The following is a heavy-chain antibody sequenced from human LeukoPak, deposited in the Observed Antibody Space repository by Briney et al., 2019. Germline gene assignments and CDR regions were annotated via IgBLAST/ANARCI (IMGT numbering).Heavy chain of an antibody. V-gene: IGHV4-59*08. Sequence: SETLSLTCTVSGGSISSYYWSWIRQPPGKGLEWIGYIYYSRSTNYNPSLKSRVTISVDTSKNQFSLKLSSVTAADTAVYYCARIMVRGVIATPYFDYWGQGTLVTVSS. CDR1: GGSISSYY. J-gene: IGHJ4*02. CDR2: IYYSRST. D-gene: IGHD3-10*01. CDR3: ARIMVRGVIATPYFDY.